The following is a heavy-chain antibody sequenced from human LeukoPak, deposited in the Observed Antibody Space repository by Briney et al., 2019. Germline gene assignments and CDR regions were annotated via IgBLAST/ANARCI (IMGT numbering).Heavy chain of an antibody. CDR3: ARRRRFLGPLGWFDP. V-gene: IGHV4-34*01. D-gene: IGHD3-3*01. CDR2: INRSGST. Sequence: SETLSLTCAVYGGSFSGYYWSWISQPPRKRLEWIGEINRSGSTNYNPSLKSPVTISVDTSKNQFSLKLISVTAADTAVYYCARRRRFLGPLGWFDPWGQGTLVTVSS. CDR1: GGSFSGYY. J-gene: IGHJ5*02.